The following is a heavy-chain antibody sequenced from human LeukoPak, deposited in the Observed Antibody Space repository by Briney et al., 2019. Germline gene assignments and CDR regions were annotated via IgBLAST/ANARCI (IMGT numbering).Heavy chain of an antibody. V-gene: IGHV4-4*02. CDR2: IYHSGST. CDR3: ARSRDVVVPAARRYYYMDV. Sequence: SGTLSLTCAVSGGSISSSNWWSWVRQPPGKGLEWIGEIYHSGSTYYNPSLKSRVTISVDTSKNQFSLKLSSVTAADTAVYYCARSRDVVVPAARRYYYMDVWGKGTTVTVSS. CDR1: GGSISSSNW. J-gene: IGHJ6*03. D-gene: IGHD2-2*01.